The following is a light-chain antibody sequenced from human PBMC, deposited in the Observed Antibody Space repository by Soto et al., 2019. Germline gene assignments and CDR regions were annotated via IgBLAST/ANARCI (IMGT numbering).Light chain of an antibody. Sequence: DIQMTQSPSSLSASVGDRVTITCRASQSVNRYLNWYQQKEGKAPKLLIYSTSILESGVPSRFSASGSGTDFTLTINSLQPEDFATYYCQQSYSNPRTFGQGTMVEV. CDR2: STS. J-gene: IGKJ1*01. CDR3: QQSYSNPRT. V-gene: IGKV1-39*01. CDR1: QSVNRY.